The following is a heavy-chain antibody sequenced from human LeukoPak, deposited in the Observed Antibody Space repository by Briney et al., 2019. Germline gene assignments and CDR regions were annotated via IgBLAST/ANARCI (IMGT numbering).Heavy chain of an antibody. CDR3: ARGPEYYYYMDV. V-gene: IGHV1-8*03. Sequence: GSSVKVSCKASGYTFTSYDINWVRQATPAGLEWMGWMKPNSGNTGYAQKFQCRVTITRTTSISTAYMELSSLRSEDTAVYYCARGPEYYYYMDVWGKGTTVTVSS. CDR1: GYTFTSYD. CDR2: MKPNSGNT. J-gene: IGHJ6*03.